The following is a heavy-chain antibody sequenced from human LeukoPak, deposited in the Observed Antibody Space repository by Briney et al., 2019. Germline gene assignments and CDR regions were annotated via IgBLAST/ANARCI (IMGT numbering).Heavy chain of an antibody. CDR1: GFTFSSYG. V-gene: IGHV3-30*18. D-gene: IGHD7-27*01. J-gene: IGHJ4*02. CDR3: AKDRRVLWGSGYFDY. Sequence: GGSLRLSCAASGFTFSSYGMHWVRQAPGKGLEWVAVISYDGSNKYYADSVKGRFTISRDNSKNTLYLQMNSLRAEDTAVYYCAKDRRVLWGSGYFDYWGQGTLVTASS. CDR2: ISYDGSNK.